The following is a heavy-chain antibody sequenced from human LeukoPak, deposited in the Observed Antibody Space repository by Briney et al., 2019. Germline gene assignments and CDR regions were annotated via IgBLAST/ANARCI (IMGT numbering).Heavy chain of an antibody. CDR3: AGGGDY. Sequence: GGSLRLSCAASGFNFRSYEMNWVRQAPGKGLEWISYISSSATTQHYADSVKGRFTISRDNAKNSLYLQMNSLRAEDTAVYYCAGGGDYWGQGNLVTVSS. J-gene: IGHJ4*02. CDR2: ISSSATTQ. CDR1: GFNFRSYE. V-gene: IGHV3-48*03.